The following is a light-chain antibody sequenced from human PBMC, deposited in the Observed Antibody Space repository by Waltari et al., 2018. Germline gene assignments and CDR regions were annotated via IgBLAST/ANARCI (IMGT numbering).Light chain of an antibody. Sequence: QPALTQPPSVTGSPGQSLTLSCTGPSSYVGGYTYVSWYQQHPGKAPKVLIYDVSKWPSGVSNRFSGSKSGNTASLTISGLQAEDEADYYCTSFTSSGTYVFGTGTKVTV. CDR3: TSFTSSGTYV. J-gene: IGLJ1*01. V-gene: IGLV2-14*01. CDR1: SSYVGGYTY. CDR2: DVS.